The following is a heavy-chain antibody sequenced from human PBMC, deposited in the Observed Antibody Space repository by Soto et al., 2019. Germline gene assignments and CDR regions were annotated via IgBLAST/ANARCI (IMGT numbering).Heavy chain of an antibody. Sequence: VQLLESGGGLVQPGGSLRISCAASGFTFSRYAMSWVRQAPGKGLEWVSAISSTGGSTYYGDSLKGRFTISRDNSKXXLXVQMHSLRAEDTAVYYCAKDVKGSGSLPSYYYGMDVWGQGTTVTVSS. CDR1: GFTFSRYA. D-gene: IGHD3-10*01. V-gene: IGHV3-23*01. CDR2: ISSTGGST. J-gene: IGHJ6*02. CDR3: AKDVKGSGSLPSYYYGMDV.